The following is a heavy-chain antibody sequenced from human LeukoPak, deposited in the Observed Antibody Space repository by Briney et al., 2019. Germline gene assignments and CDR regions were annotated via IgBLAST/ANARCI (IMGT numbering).Heavy chain of an antibody. CDR2: IYHSGST. D-gene: IGHD5-12*01. V-gene: IGHV4-38-2*02. J-gene: IGHJ5*02. CDR3: ARCIVATPLGWFDP. CDR1: GYSISSGYY. Sequence: SETLSLTCTVSGYSISSGYYWGWIRQPPGEGLEWIGSIYHSGSTYYNPSLKSRVTISVDTSKNQFSLKLSSVTAADTAVYYCARCIVATPLGWFDPWGQGTLVTVSS.